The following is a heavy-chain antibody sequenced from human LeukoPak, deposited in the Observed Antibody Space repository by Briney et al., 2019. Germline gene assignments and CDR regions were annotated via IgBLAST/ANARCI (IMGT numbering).Heavy chain of an antibody. CDR3: ARDYFGSGTYYPYQYYGMDV. V-gene: IGHV3-23*01. J-gene: IGHJ6*02. Sequence: GGSLRLSCAASGFTFSSYTMNWVRQAPGKGLEWVSTISGSGDSTYHADSVKGRFTISRDNSKNTLSLQMNSLRAKDTAVYFCARDYFGSGTYYPYQYYGMDVWGQGTTVTVSS. CDR1: GFTFSSYT. CDR2: ISGSGDST. D-gene: IGHD3-10*01.